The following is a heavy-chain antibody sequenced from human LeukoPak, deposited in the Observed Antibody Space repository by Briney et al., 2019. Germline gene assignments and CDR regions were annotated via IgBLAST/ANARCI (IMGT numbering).Heavy chain of an antibody. CDR3: AKTGNDILTGYKYFDY. CDR1: GFTFSNYA. J-gene: IGHJ4*02. CDR2: ISGSGGTT. D-gene: IGHD3-9*01. V-gene: IGHV3-23*01. Sequence: PGGSLRLSCAASGFTFSNYAMSWVRQAPGKGLEWVSAISGSGGTTYYADSMKGRITISRDNSKNTLYLQMNSLRAEDTAVYYCAKTGNDILTGYKYFDYWGQGTLVTVSS.